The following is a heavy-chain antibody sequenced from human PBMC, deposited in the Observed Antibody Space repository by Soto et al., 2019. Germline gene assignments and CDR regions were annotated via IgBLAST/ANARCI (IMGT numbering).Heavy chain of an antibody. CDR1: GFTFSSYS. D-gene: IGHD6-13*01. CDR2: ISSSSSTI. J-gene: IGHJ4*02. V-gene: IGHV3-48*01. Sequence: EVQLVESGGGLVQPGGSLRLSCAASGFTFSSYSMNWVRQAPGKGLEWVSYISSSSSTIYYADSVKGRFTISRDNAKNPLYRKMNSLRAEDTAVYYWAGDGGIAAGGRGGGFDYWGQGTLVTVSS. CDR3: AGDGGIAAGGRGGGFDY.